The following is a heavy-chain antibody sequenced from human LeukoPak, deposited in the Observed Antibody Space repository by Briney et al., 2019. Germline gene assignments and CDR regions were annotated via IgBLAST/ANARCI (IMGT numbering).Heavy chain of an antibody. CDR1: GFTFSIYG. D-gene: IGHD2-15*01. CDR2: LSSGGINK. V-gene: IGHV3-30*03. CDR3: ARDQAGSGRAFDY. J-gene: IGHJ4*02. Sequence: GRSLRLSCAASGFTFSIYGIHWVRQAPGKGLEWVGLLSSGGINKHYADSVKGRFIISRHNSMNTLYLQMNSLGVEDTAVYYCARDQAGSGRAFDYGGQGTLVTVSS.